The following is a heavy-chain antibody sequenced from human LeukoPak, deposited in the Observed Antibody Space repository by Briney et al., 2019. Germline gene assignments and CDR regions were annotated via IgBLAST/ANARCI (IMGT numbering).Heavy chain of an antibody. CDR2: IRYDGSNK. J-gene: IGHJ4*02. Sequence: GGSLRLSCVGSGFTFSGHTMHWVRQAPGKGLEWVAFIRYDGSNKYYADSVKGRFTISRDNSKNTLYLQMNSLRAEDTAVYYCAKFWGSYGDYWGQGTLVTVSS. CDR1: GFTFSGHT. D-gene: IGHD3-16*01. CDR3: AKFWGSYGDY. V-gene: IGHV3-30*02.